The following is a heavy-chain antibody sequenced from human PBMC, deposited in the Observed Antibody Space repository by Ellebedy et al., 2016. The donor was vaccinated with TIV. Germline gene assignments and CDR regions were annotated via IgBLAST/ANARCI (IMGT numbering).Heavy chain of an antibody. V-gene: IGHV4-34*01. CDR2: IHHSGRT. D-gene: IGHD6-19*01. J-gene: IGHJ4*02. Sequence: MPSETLSLTCAVHGGSLSSDYWSWIRQFPEKGLEWIGEIHHSGRTSYNPSLKSRVSISVDTPKKQFSLKMSSVTAADTAVYYCARAFQYSSGWAFDYWGQGTLVTVSS. CDR1: GGSLSSDY. CDR3: ARAFQYSSGWAFDY.